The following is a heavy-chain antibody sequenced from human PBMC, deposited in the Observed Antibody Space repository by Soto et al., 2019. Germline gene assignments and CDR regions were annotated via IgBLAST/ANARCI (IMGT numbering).Heavy chain of an antibody. J-gene: IGHJ5*02. V-gene: IGHV3-11*01. Sequence: GGSLRLSCAASGFTFSDYYMSWIRQAPGKGLEWVSYISSGHSTIYYADSVKGRFTISRDNAKNSLYLQMNSLRAEDTAVYYCARGSSSSVWFDPWGQGTLVTVSS. D-gene: IGHD6-6*01. CDR3: ARGSSSSVWFDP. CDR1: GFTFSDYY. CDR2: ISSGHSTI.